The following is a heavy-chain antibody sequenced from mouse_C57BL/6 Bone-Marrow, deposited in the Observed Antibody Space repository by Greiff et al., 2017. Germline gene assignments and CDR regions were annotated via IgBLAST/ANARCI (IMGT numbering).Heavy chain of an antibody. V-gene: IGHV5-6*02. Sequence: EVMLVESGGDLVKPGGSLKLSCAASGFTFSSDGMSWVRQTPDKRLEWVATISSGGSYTYYPDSVQGRFTITRDNAYNTLYLPMSSLQSEAPAMFTGARWVDGYSWDFDVWGTGTTVTVAS. CDR2: ISSGGSYT. CDR3: ARWVDGYSWDFDV. J-gene: IGHJ1*03. D-gene: IGHD2-3*01. CDR1: GFTFSSDG.